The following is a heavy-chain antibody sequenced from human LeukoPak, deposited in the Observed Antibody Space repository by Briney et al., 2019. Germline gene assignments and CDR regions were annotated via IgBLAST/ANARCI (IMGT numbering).Heavy chain of an antibody. V-gene: IGHV3-48*03. CDR1: GFTFSSYE. CDR3: AKRYSSGWYYLDY. J-gene: IGHJ4*02. CDR2: ISGSGVTM. Sequence: PGGSLRLSCAASGFTFSSYEMNWVRQAPGRGLEWVSYISGSGVTMYYADSVKGRFTISRDDAKNSLYLQMNSLRAEDTAVYYCAKRYSSGWYYLDYWGQGTLVTVSS. D-gene: IGHD6-19*01.